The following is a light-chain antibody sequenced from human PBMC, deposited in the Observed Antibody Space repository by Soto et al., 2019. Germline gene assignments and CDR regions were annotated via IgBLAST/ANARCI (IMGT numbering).Light chain of an antibody. Sequence: EIAMTQSPAALRVSPGQSVTLSCRSSQNIGGNLAWYQQRPGQSPRLLIYAASDRATGVPARFSGSGSGTEFTLTINSLQSEEFAVYYCQQYAQRWTFGQGTKVDI. CDR3: QQYAQRWT. J-gene: IGKJ1*01. CDR2: AAS. V-gene: IGKV3-15*01. CDR1: QNIGGN.